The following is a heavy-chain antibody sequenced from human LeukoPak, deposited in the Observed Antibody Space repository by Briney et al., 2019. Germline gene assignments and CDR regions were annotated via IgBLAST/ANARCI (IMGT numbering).Heavy chain of an antibody. CDR1: GGTFSSYA. CDR3: ARGEFGLLAGTSWFDP. V-gene: IGHV1-69*13. D-gene: IGHD6-19*01. CDR2: IIPIFGTA. Sequence: APVKVSCKASGGTFSSYAISWVRQAPGQGLEWMGGIIPIFGTANYAQKFQGRVTITADESTSTAYMELSSLRSEDTAVYYCARGEFGLLAGTSWFDPWGQGTLVTVSS. J-gene: IGHJ5*02.